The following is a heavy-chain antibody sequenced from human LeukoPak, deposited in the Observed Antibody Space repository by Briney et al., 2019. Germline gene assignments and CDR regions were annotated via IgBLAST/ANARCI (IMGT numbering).Heavy chain of an antibody. D-gene: IGHD3-22*01. Sequence: ASVKVSCKVSGYTLTELSVHWVRQAPGKGLEWMGGFDPEDGETIYAQKFQGRVTMTEDTSTDTAYMELSSLRSEDTAVYYCATDPPYYYDSSEKAFDIWGQGTMVTASS. CDR1: GYTLTELS. J-gene: IGHJ3*02. V-gene: IGHV1-24*01. CDR3: ATDPPYYYDSSEKAFDI. CDR2: FDPEDGET.